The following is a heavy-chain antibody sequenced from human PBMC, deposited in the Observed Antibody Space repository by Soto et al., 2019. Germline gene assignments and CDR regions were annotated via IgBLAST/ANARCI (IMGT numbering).Heavy chain of an antibody. CDR1: GDSVSSNSAA. J-gene: IGHJ6*02. CDR3: ARVVSIAAAGTYYYGMDV. Sequence: SQTLSLTCAISGDSVSSNSAAWNWIRQSPSRGLEWLGRTYYRSKWYNDYAVSVKSRITINPDTSKNQFSLQLNFVTPEDTAVYYCARVVSIAAAGTYYYGMDVWGQGTTVTVSS. V-gene: IGHV6-1*01. CDR2: TYYRSKWYN. D-gene: IGHD6-13*01.